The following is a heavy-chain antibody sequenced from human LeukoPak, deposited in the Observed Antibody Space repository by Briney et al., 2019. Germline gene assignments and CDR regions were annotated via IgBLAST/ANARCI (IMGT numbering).Heavy chain of an antibody. CDR1: GFPISTNG. CDR3: VKPHYFSTGSLN. J-gene: IGHJ4*02. CDR2: IVGGDGGT. Sequence: GGTLRLSCAASGFPISTNGMSWVRQAPGKGLEWVSGIVGGDGGTYYADSVKGRFITSRDNSKHTLYVQMNSLRVEDTAIYYCVKPHYFSTGSLNWGQGTLVTVSS. D-gene: IGHD3-10*01. V-gene: IGHV3-23*01.